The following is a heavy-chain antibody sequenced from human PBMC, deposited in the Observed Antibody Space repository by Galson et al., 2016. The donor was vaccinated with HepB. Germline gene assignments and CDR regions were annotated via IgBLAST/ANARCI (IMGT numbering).Heavy chain of an antibody. CDR1: RFTFSSYW. D-gene: IGHD4-23*01. CDR2: ISSDASGT. V-gene: IGHV3-74*01. Sequence: SLGLSCADSRFTFSSYWMHWVRQVPGKGPVWVSVISSDASGTRYADSVKGRFTISRDNTKNTLYLQMNSLRADVTAVYYCVSPQHNVGNSGMACDIWGQGTMVTVSS. CDR3: VSPQHNVGNSGMACDI. J-gene: IGHJ3*02.